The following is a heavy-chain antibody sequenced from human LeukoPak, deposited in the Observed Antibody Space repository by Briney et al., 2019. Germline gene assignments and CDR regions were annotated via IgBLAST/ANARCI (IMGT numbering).Heavy chain of an antibody. CDR3: ASGIAAAGTYDY. CDR1: GGSISSGGYY. J-gene: IGHJ4*02. V-gene: IGHV4-31*03. Sequence: PSETLSLTCTVSGGSISSGGYYWSWIRQHPGKGLEWIGYIYYSGSTYYNPSLKSRATISVDTSKNQFSLKLSSVTAADTAVYYCASGIAAAGTYDYWGQGTLVTVSS. D-gene: IGHD6-13*01. CDR2: IYYSGST.